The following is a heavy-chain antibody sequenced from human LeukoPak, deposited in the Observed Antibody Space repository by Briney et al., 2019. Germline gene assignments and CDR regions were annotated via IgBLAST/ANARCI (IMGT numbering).Heavy chain of an antibody. CDR3: ARDEYYYDSSGYPP. D-gene: IGHD3-22*01. J-gene: IGHJ5*02. CDR1: GGSISSSSYY. V-gene: IGHV4-39*06. CDR2: IYYSGST. Sequence: SETLSLTCTVSGGSISSSSYYWGWIRQPPGKGLEWIGSIYYSGSTYYNPSLKSRVTISVDTSKNQFPLKLSSVTAADTAVYYCARDEYYYDSSGYPPWGQGTLVTVSS.